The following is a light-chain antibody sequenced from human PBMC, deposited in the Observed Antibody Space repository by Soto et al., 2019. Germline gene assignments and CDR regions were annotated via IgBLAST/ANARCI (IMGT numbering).Light chain of an antibody. CDR2: DAS. CDR3: QQYNNWPPLN. J-gene: IGKJ4*01. CDR1: KSVNSN. V-gene: IGKV3-15*01. Sequence: EIVMTQSPVTLSVSAGERATLSCRASKSVNSNLAWYQQKPGQAPRLLIYDASTRATGIPARFSGSGSGTEFTLTISSLQSEDFAVYYCQQYNNWPPLNFGGGTKVEIK.